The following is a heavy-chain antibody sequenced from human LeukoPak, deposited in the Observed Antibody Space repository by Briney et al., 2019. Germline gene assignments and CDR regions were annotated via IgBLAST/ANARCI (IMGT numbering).Heavy chain of an antibody. Sequence: PSETLSLTCTVSGGSVSSGSYYWSWIRQPPGKGLEWIGYIYYSGSTNYNPSLKSRVTVSQDMSKNQVSLTLTSVTTADTAVYYCARDTCSGGVCYPSQWGQGTLVTVSS. CDR3: ARDTCSGGVCYPSQ. CDR1: GGSVSSGSYY. V-gene: IGHV4-61*01. D-gene: IGHD2-15*01. CDR2: IYYSGST. J-gene: IGHJ4*02.